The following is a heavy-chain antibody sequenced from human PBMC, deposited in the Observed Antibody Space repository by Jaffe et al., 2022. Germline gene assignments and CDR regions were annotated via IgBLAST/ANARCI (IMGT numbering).Heavy chain of an antibody. CDR2: INPSGGST. CDR1: GYTFTSYY. V-gene: IGHV1-46*01. Sequence: QVQLVQSGAEVKKPGASVKVSCKASGYTFTSYYMHWVRQAPGQGLEWMGIINPSGGSTSYAQKFQGRVTMTRDTSTSTVYMELSSLRSEDTAVYYCARDSIGKALVGYDYVWGSYRRGAFDIWGQGTMVTVSS. J-gene: IGHJ3*02. D-gene: IGHD3-16*02. CDR3: ARDSIGKALVGYDYVWGSYRRGAFDI.